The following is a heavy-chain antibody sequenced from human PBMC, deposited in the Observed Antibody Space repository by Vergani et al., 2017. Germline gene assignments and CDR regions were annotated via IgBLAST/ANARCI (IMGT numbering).Heavy chain of an antibody. Sequence: QLQLQESGPGLVKPSETLSLTCTVSGGSISSSSYYWGWIRQPPGKGLGWIGSIYYSGSTYYNPSLKSRVTISVDTSKNQFSLKLSSVTAADTAVYYCARDQSGTGFDYWGQGTLVTVSS. V-gene: IGHV4-39*07. CDR2: IYYSGST. J-gene: IGHJ4*02. CDR3: ARDQSGTGFDY. D-gene: IGHD1-1*01. CDR1: GGSISSSSYY.